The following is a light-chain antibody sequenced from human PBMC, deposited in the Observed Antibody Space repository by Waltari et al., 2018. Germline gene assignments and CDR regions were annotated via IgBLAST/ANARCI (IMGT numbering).Light chain of an antibody. CDR2: VEGSGSE. J-gene: IGLJ3*02. V-gene: IGLV4-60*03. CDR1: STPSSYI. CDR3: ETWDSNTQGV. Sequence: QPVLTQSSSASASLGSSVKLTCTLRSTPSSYIIACIQQQPGKAPRYLMKVEGSGSENKGSGVPDRCPGSSSRADRYLTISNLQSEDEADYYCETWDSNTQGVFGGGTKLTVL.